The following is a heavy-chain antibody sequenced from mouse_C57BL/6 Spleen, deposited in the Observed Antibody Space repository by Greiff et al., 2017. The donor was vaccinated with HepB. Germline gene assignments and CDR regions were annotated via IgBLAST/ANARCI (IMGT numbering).Heavy chain of an antibody. V-gene: IGHV1-76*01. CDR1: GYTFTDYY. CDR2: IYPGSGNT. Sequence: VQLQQSGAELVRPGASVKLSCKASGYTFTDYYINWVKQRPGQGLEWIARIYPGSGNTYYNEKFKGKATLTAEKSSSTAYMQLSSLTSEDSAVYFCARSRESAWFAYWGQGTLVTVAA. J-gene: IGHJ3*01. CDR3: ARSRESAWFAY.